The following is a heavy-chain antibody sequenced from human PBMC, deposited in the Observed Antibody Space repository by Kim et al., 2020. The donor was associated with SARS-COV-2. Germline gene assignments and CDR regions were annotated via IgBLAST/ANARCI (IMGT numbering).Heavy chain of an antibody. D-gene: IGHD6-13*01. Sequence: LKSRVTMSLDTSKNQFSLNLSTVTAADTAVYYCARDGEGIAAATHSGWFDPWGQGILVTVSS. V-gene: IGHV4-4*06. CDR3: ARDGEGIAAATHSGWFDP. J-gene: IGHJ5*02.